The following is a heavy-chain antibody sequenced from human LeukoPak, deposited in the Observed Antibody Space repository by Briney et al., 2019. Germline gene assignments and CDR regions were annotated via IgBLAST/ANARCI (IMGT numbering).Heavy chain of an antibody. CDR1: GGSLSSSSYY. J-gene: IGHJ4*02. CDR3: ARGLIQLWRDPKYYFDY. V-gene: IGHV4-39*07. Sequence: PSETLSLTCTVSGGSLSSSSYYWGWLRQPPGRGLEWLGSIYYSGSTYYNPSLKSLVTISVETSKNQFSLKLNSVTAADTAVYYCARGLIQLWRDPKYYFDYWGQGTLVTVSS. D-gene: IGHD5-18*01. CDR2: IYYSGST.